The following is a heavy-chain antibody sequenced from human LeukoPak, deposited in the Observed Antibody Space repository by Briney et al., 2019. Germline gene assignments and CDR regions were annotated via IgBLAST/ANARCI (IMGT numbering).Heavy chain of an antibody. Sequence: PGGSLRLSCAASGFTVSSNYMSWVRQAPGKGLEWVSAISGSGGSTYYADSVKGRFTISRDNSKNTLYLQMNSLRAEDTAVYYCAKDLLGIAAAVLLFDYWGQGTLVTVSS. J-gene: IGHJ4*02. CDR3: AKDLLGIAAAVLLFDY. CDR1: GFTVSSNY. D-gene: IGHD6-13*01. V-gene: IGHV3-23*01. CDR2: ISGSGGST.